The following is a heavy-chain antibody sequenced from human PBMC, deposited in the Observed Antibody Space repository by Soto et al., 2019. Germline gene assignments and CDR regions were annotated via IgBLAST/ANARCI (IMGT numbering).Heavy chain of an antibody. CDR2: MNPNSGNT. D-gene: IGHD4-17*01. Sequence: ASVKVSCKASGYTFTSYDINWVRQATGQGLEWMGWMNPNSGNTGYAQKFQGRVTMTRNTSISTAYMELSSLRSEDTAVYYCARGTSYGDYQNYYYYYMDVWGKGTTVTVSS. CDR1: GYTFTSYD. J-gene: IGHJ6*03. V-gene: IGHV1-8*01. CDR3: ARGTSYGDYQNYYYYYMDV.